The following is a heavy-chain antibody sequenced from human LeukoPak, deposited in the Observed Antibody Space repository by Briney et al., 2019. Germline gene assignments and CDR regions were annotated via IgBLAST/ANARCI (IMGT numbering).Heavy chain of an antibody. CDR2: IRYDGSNK. V-gene: IGHV3-30*02. D-gene: IGHD4-17*01. J-gene: IGHJ4*02. CDR3: AKDLYVDTVFPFDY. Sequence: GRSLRLSCAASGFTFSSYGMHWVRQAPGKGLEWVAFIRYDGSNKYYADSVKGRFTISTDNSKNTLYLQMNSLRAEDTAVYYCAKDLYVDTVFPFDYWGQGTLVTVSS. CDR1: GFTFSSYG.